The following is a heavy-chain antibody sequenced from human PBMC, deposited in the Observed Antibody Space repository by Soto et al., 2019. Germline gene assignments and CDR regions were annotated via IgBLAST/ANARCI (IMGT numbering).Heavy chain of an antibody. Sequence: GGSLRLSCAASGFTFSSYAMSWVRQAPGKGLEWVSAISGSGGSTYYADSVKGRFTISRDNSKNTLYLQMNSLRAEDTAVYYCAKGGIVATTRGYFDYWGQGTLVTVSS. CDR1: GFTFSSYA. D-gene: IGHD5-12*01. CDR3: AKGGIVATTRGYFDY. J-gene: IGHJ4*02. V-gene: IGHV3-23*01. CDR2: ISGSGGST.